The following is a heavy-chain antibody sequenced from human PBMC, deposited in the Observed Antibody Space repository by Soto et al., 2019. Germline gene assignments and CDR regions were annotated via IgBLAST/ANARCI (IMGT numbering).Heavy chain of an antibody. CDR1: GFTFSSYA. J-gene: IGHJ6*02. CDR2: ISYDGSNK. V-gene: IGHV3-30-3*01. Sequence: QVQLVESGGGVVQPGRSLRLSCAASGFTFSSYAMHWLRQAPGKGLEWVAVISYDGSNKYYADSVKGRFTISRDNFKNPLHLQMISLRAEDTAVYYCSRDEIRFSWAYGMEVWGQGTTVTVSS. D-gene: IGHD3-3*01. CDR3: SRDEIRFSWAYGMEV.